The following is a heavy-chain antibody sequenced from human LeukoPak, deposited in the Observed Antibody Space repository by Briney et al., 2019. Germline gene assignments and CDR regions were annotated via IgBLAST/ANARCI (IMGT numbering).Heavy chain of an antibody. CDR1: GFTFSAYA. D-gene: IGHD2-21*02. J-gene: IGHJ6*02. Sequence: GGSLRVSCEASGFTFSAYAMTWVRQAPGKGLEWVSSISSSSSYIYYADSVKGRFTISRDNAKNSLYLQMDSLRAEDTAVYYCAREDIVVVTAMAYYYGMDVWGQGTTVTVSS. V-gene: IGHV3-21*01. CDR3: AREDIVVVTAMAYYYGMDV. CDR2: ISSSSSYI.